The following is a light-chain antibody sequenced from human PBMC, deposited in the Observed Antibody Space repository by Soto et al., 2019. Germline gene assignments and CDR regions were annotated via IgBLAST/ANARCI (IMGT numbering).Light chain of an antibody. CDR2: AAS. Sequence: DIQMTQSPSSLSASVGDRVTITCRASQSISSYLNWYQQKPGKAPKLLIYAASSLQSGVPSRFSGSGSGTDFTLNISSLQPEDFATYYCQQSYSTPWTFDQGTKVEIK. CDR3: QQSYSTPWT. CDR1: QSISSY. V-gene: IGKV1-39*01. J-gene: IGKJ1*01.